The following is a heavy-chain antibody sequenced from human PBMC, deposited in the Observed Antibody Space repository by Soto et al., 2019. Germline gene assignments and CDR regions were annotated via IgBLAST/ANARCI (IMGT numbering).Heavy chain of an antibody. CDR3: AREASAVIYLDY. CDR2: FNPNSGDT. D-gene: IGHD6-19*01. J-gene: IGHJ4*02. V-gene: IGHV1-2*02. CDR1: GYIFTAYS. Sequence: ASVKVSCKASGYIFTAYSMHWVRQAPGQGLEWVGWFNPNSGDTIYAQKFQGRVTLTGGTSISTAYMELYSLTSDDTAVYYCAREASAVIYLDYGGQGTLVTGSS.